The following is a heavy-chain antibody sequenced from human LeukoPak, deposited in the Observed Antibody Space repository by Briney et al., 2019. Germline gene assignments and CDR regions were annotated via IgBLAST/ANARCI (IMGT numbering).Heavy chain of an antibody. CDR3: ARDHRVDRYSSGWSIDY. D-gene: IGHD6-19*01. Sequence: GGSLRLSCAASGFTFSSYWMHWVRQAPGKGLVWVSRINSDGSSTSYAGSVKGRFTISRDNAKNTLYLQMKSLRAEDTAVYYCARDHRVDRYSSGWSIDYWGQGTLVTVSS. V-gene: IGHV3-74*01. CDR2: INSDGSST. J-gene: IGHJ4*02. CDR1: GFTFSSYW.